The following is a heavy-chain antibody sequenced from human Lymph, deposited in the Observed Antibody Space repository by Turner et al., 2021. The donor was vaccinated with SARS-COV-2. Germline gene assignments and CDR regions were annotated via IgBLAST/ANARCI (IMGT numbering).Heavy chain of an antibody. J-gene: IGHJ6*02. V-gene: IGHV3-30-3*01. CDR3: ARDTGGQVDV. CDR2: ISYDGSNK. Sequence: QVQLVESGGGVVQPGRSLRLACAASGFTFSSYAMHWVRQAPGKGLELVAVISYDGSNKYYADSVKGRFTISRDNSKNTLYLQMNSLRAEDTAVYYCARDTGGQVDVWGQGTTVTVSS. D-gene: IGHD2-8*02. CDR1: GFTFSSYA.